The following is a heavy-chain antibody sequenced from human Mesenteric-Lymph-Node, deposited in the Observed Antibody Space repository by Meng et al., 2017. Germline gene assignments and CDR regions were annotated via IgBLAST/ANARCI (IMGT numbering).Heavy chain of an antibody. CDR1: GFTFSSYD. D-gene: IGHD6-19*01. V-gene: IGHV3-13*03. Sequence: GESLKISCAACGFTFSSYDMHWVRQATGKGLEWVSAIGTAGDTYYPGSVKGQFTISRDNSKNTVYLQMISLRAEDTAIYYCAKESARGWYPIDSWGQGTLVTVSS. CDR3: AKESARGWYPIDS. J-gene: IGHJ4*02. CDR2: IGTAGDT.